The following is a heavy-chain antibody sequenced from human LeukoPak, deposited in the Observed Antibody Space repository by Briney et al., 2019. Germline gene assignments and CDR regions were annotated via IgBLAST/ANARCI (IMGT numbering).Heavy chain of an antibody. D-gene: IGHD4-17*01. CDR1: GGSISSGDYY. V-gene: IGHV4-30-4*01. CDR3: ARGVTVINWFDP. J-gene: IGHJ5*02. CDR2: IYYSGST. Sequence: SQTLSLTCTVSGGSISSGDYYWSWIRQPPGKGLEWIGYIYYSGSTNYNPSLKSRVTISVDTSKNQFSLKLSSVTAADTAVYYCARGVTVINWFDPWGQGTLVTVSS.